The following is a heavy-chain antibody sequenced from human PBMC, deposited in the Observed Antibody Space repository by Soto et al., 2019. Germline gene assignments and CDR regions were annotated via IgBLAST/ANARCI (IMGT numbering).Heavy chain of an antibody. J-gene: IGHJ4*02. D-gene: IGHD3-9*01. CDR1: GGSFSGYY. V-gene: IGHV4-34*01. CDR2: INHSGST. CDR3: ARNLMDYDILTGYYMAYYFDY. Sequence: PSETLSLTCAVYGGSFSGYYWTWIRQPPGTGLEWIGEINHSGSTNYNPSLKSRVTISVDTSKNQFSLKLTSVTAADTAVYYCARNLMDYDILTGYYMAYYFDYWGQGTLVTVSS.